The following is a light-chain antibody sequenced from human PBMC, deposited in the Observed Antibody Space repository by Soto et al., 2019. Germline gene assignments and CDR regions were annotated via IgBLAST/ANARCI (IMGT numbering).Light chain of an antibody. CDR2: DAS. CDR1: QSVRSY. J-gene: IGKJ1*01. V-gene: IGKV3-11*01. CDR3: QQYGSSGT. Sequence: ETVLTQSPATLSLSPGERATLSCRASQSVRSYLAWYQQKPGQAPRLLIYDASNRATGIPARFSGSGSGTDFTLTISSLEPEDFAVYYCQQYGSSGTFGQGTKVDIK.